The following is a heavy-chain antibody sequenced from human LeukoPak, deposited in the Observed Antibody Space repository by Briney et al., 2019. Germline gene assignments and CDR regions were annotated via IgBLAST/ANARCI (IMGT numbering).Heavy chain of an antibody. D-gene: IGHD3-22*01. CDR1: GFTFSIYG. V-gene: IGHV3-33*01. CDR3: ARDYDSSGYATGPVDY. J-gene: IGHJ4*02. CDR2: IWYDGSNK. Sequence: GGSLRLSCAASGFTFSIYGMHWVRQAPGKGLEWVAVIWYDGSNKYYADSVKGRFTISRDNSKNTLYLQMNSLRAEDTAVYYCARDYDSSGYATGPVDYWGQGTLVTVSS.